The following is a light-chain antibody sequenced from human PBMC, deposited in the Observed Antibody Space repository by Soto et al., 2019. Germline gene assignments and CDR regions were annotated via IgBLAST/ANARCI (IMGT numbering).Light chain of an antibody. CDR2: DAS. J-gene: IGKJ4*01. CDR1: QSVSNY. CDR3: QRRNLRLT. V-gene: IGKV3-11*01. Sequence: EIVLTQSPATLSLSPGGRATLSCRASQSVSNYLTWYQQKPGQPPRLLIYDASNRATGIPARFSGSGSGTDFTLTISMLEPDFFAVYYRQRRNLRLTFGGGTKVEIK.